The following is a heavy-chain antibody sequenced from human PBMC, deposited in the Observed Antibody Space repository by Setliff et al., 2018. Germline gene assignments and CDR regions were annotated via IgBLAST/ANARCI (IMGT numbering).Heavy chain of an antibody. CDR2: IYPGDSDT. CDR3: TRHEDRNKCTSSSCYRENDAFDV. V-gene: IGHV5-51*01. Sequence: GESLKISCKASGYIFTNYWIGWVRQMPGRGLEWMGVIYPGDSDTRYSPSFQGQVTISADKSINTAYLQWCSLKASDTAIYYCTRHEDRNKCTSSSCYRENDAFDVWGQGAMVTVSS. D-gene: IGHD2-2*01. CDR1: GYIFTNYW. J-gene: IGHJ3*01.